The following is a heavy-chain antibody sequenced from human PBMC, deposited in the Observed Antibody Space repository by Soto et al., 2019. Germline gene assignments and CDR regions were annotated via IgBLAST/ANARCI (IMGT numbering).Heavy chain of an antibody. CDR1: GGSISSGGYS. CDR3: ARGNVVAIDY. Sequence: SETLSLTCAVSGGSISSGGYSWRWIRQPPGKGLEWIGYIYHSGSTYYNPSLKSRVTISVNRSKNQFSLKLSSVTAADTAVYYCARGNVVAIDYWGQGTMVTVSS. V-gene: IGHV4-30-2*01. CDR2: IYHSGST. J-gene: IGHJ4*02. D-gene: IGHD2-21*01.